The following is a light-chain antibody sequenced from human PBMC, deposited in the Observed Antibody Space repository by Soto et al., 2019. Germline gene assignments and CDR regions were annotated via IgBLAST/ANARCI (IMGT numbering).Light chain of an antibody. CDR3: CSYAGSHVV. CDR2: EGS. CDR1: SSDVGSYNL. J-gene: IGLJ2*01. Sequence: QSALTQPASVSGSPGQSITISCTGTSSDVGSYNLVSWYQQHPGKAPKLMIYEGSKRPSGVSNRFSGSKSGNTASLTISELQAEDEADYYCCSYAGSHVVFGGGTQLTVL. V-gene: IGLV2-23*01.